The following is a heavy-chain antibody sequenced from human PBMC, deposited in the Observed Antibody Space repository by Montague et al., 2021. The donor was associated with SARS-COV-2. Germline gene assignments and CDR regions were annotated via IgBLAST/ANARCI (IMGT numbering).Heavy chain of an antibody. Sequence: SETLSLTCTVSGGSINNYYWSWIRQPPEKGPEWIGYIYYTGSANYSPSLKSRVTMSVDPYKNQCSLKLSSVTAADAAIYYCARHLAVRYCDFDIWGQGTMVTVSS. D-gene: IGHD2-15*01. CDR3: ARHLAVRYCDFDI. CDR1: GGSINNYY. CDR2: IYYTGSA. J-gene: IGHJ3*02. V-gene: IGHV4-59*08.